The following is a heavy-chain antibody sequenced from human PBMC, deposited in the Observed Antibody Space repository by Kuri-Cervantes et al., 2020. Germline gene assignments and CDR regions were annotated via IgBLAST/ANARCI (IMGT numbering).Heavy chain of an antibody. Sequence: SETLSLTCAASGYSISSGYYWGWIRQPPGKGLEWIAHINHSGGTYYNPSLKSRVTMSVDTSKNQFSLKLSSVTAADTAVYYCARGYRAMVRGVIGYWGQGTLVTVSS. D-gene: IGHD3-10*01. CDR3: ARGYRAMVRGVIGY. J-gene: IGHJ4*02. CDR1: GYSISSGYY. V-gene: IGHV4-38-2*01. CDR2: INHSGGT.